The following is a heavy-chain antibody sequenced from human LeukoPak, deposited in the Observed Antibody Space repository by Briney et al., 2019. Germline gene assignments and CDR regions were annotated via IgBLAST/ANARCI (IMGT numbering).Heavy chain of an antibody. J-gene: IGHJ4*02. D-gene: IGHD4-11*01. Sequence: GGSLRLSCAASGFTFSSYAMHWVRQAPGKGLEWVAVISYDGSNKYYADSVKGRFTISRDNSKNTLYLQMNSLRAEDTAVYYCAREEGYSNYYIYWGQGTLVTVSS. CDR3: AREEGYSNYYIY. CDR1: GFTFSSYA. V-gene: IGHV3-30*14. CDR2: ISYDGSNK.